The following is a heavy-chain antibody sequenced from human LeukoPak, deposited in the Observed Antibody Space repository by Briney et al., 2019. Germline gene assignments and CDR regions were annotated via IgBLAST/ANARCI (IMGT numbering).Heavy chain of an antibody. V-gene: IGHV4-59*01. CDR2: IYYSGST. J-gene: IGHJ5*02. CDR1: GGSISSYY. Sequence: SQTLSLTCTVSGGSISSYYWSWIRQPPGKGLEWIGYIYYSGSTNYNPSLKSRVTISVDTSKNQFSLKLSSVTAADTAVYYCARSGPGWFDPWGQGTLVTVSS. CDR3: ARSGPGWFDP. D-gene: IGHD6-25*01.